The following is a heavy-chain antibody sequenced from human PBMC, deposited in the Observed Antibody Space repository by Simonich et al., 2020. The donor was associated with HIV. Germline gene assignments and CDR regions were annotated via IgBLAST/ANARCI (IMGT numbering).Heavy chain of an antibody. CDR2: INHSGST. D-gene: IGHD2-2*01. J-gene: IGHJ4*02. CDR3: ARGFYQRLYYFDY. V-gene: IGHV4-34*01. Sequence: QVQLQQWGAGLLKPSETLSLTCAVYGGSFSCYFWSWIRQPPGKGLEWIGEINHSGSTNYNPSLKSRVTISVDTSKNQFSLKLSSVTAADTAVYYCARGFYQRLYYFDYWGQGTLVTVSS. CDR1: GGSFSCYF.